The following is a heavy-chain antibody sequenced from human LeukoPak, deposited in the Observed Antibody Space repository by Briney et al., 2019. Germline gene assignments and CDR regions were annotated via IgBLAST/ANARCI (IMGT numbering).Heavy chain of an antibody. CDR3: ARHYYNDNTLLDF. CDR2: IHPSDSDT. J-gene: IGHJ4*02. CDR1: GDSYTTYG. D-gene: IGHD3-22*01. Sequence: GESLKISCKGSGDSYTTYGISWVRQMPGEGPEWMGRIHPSDSDTNYSPSFQGHVTFSTDKSISTAYLQWTSLKASDTAIYFCARHYYNDNTLLDFWGQGTLVTVSS. V-gene: IGHV5-10-1*01.